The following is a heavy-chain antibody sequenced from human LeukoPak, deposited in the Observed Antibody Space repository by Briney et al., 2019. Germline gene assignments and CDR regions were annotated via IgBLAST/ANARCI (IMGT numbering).Heavy chain of an antibody. CDR3: ARRRTYRGQFDY. V-gene: IGHV4-39*01. Sequence: PSEPLSLTCTVSGGSISSSRYYWGWIRQPPGKGLEWIGSIYYSGSTYYNPSLKSRVTISVDTSKNQFSLKLSSVTAADTAVYYYARRRTYRGQFDYWGQGTLLSVSS. D-gene: IGHD4-11*01. J-gene: IGHJ4*02. CDR2: IYYSGST. CDR1: GGSISSSRYY.